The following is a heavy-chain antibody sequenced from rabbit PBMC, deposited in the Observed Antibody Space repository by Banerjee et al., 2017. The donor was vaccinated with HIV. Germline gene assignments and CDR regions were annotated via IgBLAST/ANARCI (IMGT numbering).Heavy chain of an antibody. D-gene: IGHD4-1*01. CDR3: ARVDSRPYL. CDR1: GFSFITYA. J-gene: IGHJ4*01. Sequence: QSLEESGGDLVKPGASLTLTCTASGFSFITYAMCWVRQAPGKGLEWIGCIDTISKSNYASWAKGRFTISKTSSTTVTLQMTSLTAADTATYFCARVDSRPYLWGPGTLVTVS. CDR2: IDTISKS. V-gene: IGHV1S40*01.